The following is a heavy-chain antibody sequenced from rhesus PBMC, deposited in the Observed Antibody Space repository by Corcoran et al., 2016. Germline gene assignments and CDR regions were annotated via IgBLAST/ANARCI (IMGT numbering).Heavy chain of an antibody. D-gene: IGHD5-12*01. CDR1: GGSISSNY. V-gene: IGHV4-173*01. Sequence: QLQLQESGPGLVKPSETLSLTCAVSGGSISSNYWSWIRQPPGKGLEGIGRISGSGGRTDYNPTLKSRVTISTDTSKNQFSLKLSSVTAADTAVYYCARDAGYSPNDRFDVWGPGVLVTVSS. CDR3: ARDAGYSPNDRFDV. CDR2: ISGSGGRT. J-gene: IGHJ5-1*01.